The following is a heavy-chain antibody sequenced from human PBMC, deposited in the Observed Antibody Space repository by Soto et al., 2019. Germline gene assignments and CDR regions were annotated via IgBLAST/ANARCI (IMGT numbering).Heavy chain of an antibody. CDR2: ICYSGSK. CDR1: RASINSGDYY. V-gene: IGHV4-30-4*01. J-gene: IGHJ4*02. Sequence: SETVSLTCTVSRASINSGDYYWSWIRQPPGKGLEWIGHICYSGSKYYNRSLKSRAGISVDSSKSQVSLKLTSVTAADAGVYCGARILMNYHLLDYGGQGALVTVS. CDR3: ARILMNYHLLDY. D-gene: IGHD2-8*01.